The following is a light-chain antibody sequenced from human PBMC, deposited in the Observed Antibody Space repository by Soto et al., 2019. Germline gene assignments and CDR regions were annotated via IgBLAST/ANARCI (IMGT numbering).Light chain of an antibody. Sequence: DIQITQSPSSLSASIGDRVTITCRASQGIRNYLAWYQQKPGKSPKLLIYAASTLQSGGPARFSGSGSGTDFTLSISSLQPEDVATYFCQKYNSAPFTFGQGTKVQIK. CDR1: QGIRNY. CDR3: QKYNSAPFT. V-gene: IGKV1-27*01. CDR2: AAS. J-gene: IGKJ2*01.